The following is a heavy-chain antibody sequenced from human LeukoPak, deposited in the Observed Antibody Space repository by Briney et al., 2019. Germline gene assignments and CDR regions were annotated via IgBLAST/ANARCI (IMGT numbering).Heavy chain of an antibody. Sequence: TGGSLRLSCTASGFTFSSYGMSWVRQAPGKGLEWVSGISGSGVSTYYADSVKGRFTISRDNSKNTLFLQMNSLRAEDTAVYYCATHRDRTPAGWGKGTLVTVSS. D-gene: IGHD1-14*01. CDR2: ISGSGVST. J-gene: IGHJ4*02. V-gene: IGHV3-23*01. CDR3: ATHRDRTPAG. CDR1: GFTFSSYG.